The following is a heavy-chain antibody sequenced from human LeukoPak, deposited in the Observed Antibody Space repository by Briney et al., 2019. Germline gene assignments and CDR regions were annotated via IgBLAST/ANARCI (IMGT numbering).Heavy chain of an antibody. CDR3: AKDADISVELVVITSFDS. V-gene: IGHV3-23*01. CDR2: ISGSGGST. Sequence: PGGSPRLSCAASGFTFSSYAMSWVRQAPGKGLEGVSAISGSGGSTYYADSVKGRFTISRDNSKNMLYLQMNSLRAEDTALYYCAKDADISVELVVITSFDSWGQGTLVTVSS. J-gene: IGHJ4*02. CDR1: GFTFSSYA. D-gene: IGHD3-22*01.